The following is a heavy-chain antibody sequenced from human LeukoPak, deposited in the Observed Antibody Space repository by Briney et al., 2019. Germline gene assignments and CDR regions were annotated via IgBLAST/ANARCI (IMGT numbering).Heavy chain of an antibody. D-gene: IGHD3-22*01. V-gene: IGHV3-30*02. J-gene: IGHJ6*03. CDR3: AKGSKVMGFNTKYHYIDV. CDR1: GFTFSSYG. Sequence: GGSLRLSCAASGFTFSSYGMHWLRQAPGKRLEGVAFIRYDGSNKYYADSVKGRFTISRDNSKNTLYLQMNSLRPEDTGVYYCAKGSKVMGFNTKYHYIDVWGKGTTVTISS. CDR2: IRYDGSNK.